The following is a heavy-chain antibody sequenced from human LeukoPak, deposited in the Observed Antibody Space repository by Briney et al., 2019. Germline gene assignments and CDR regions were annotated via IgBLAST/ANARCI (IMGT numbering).Heavy chain of an antibody. CDR1: GFTVSSNY. V-gene: IGHV3-53*01. Sequence: GGSLRLSCAASGFTVSSNYMSWVRQAPGKGLEWVSVIYSGGSTYYADSVKGRFTISRDNSKNTLYPQMNSLRAEDTAVYYCATFVGIAVAGTGPCFDYWGQGTLVTVSS. D-gene: IGHD6-19*01. CDR2: IYSGGST. CDR3: ATFVGIAVAGTGPCFDY. J-gene: IGHJ4*02.